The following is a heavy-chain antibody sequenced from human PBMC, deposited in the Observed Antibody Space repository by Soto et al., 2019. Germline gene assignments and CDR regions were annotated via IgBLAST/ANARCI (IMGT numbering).Heavy chain of an antibody. D-gene: IGHD6-19*01. CDR3: AREERIAVAGRASTGDY. Sequence: QVQLVQSGAEVKKPGSSVKVSCKASVGTFSSYAISWVRQAPGQGLEWMGGIIPIFGTANYAQKLQGRVTITADESTSTAYMELSSLRSEDTAVYYCAREERIAVAGRASTGDYWGQGTLVTVSS. CDR2: IIPIFGTA. V-gene: IGHV1-69*01. J-gene: IGHJ4*02. CDR1: VGTFSSYA.